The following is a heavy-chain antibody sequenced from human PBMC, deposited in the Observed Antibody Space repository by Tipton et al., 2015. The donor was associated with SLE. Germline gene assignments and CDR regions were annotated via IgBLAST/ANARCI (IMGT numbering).Heavy chain of an antibody. Sequence: TLSLTYTVSGDSISTYYWSWIRQPPGKGLEWIGYISYSGSTNYNPSLKSRVTISVDTSKNQFSLKLSSVTAADTAVYYCARHPPRGGSGYALDNWGQGTLVTVSS. CDR1: GDSISTYY. CDR2: ISYSGST. D-gene: IGHD5-12*01. J-gene: IGHJ4*02. CDR3: ARHPPRGGSGYALDN. V-gene: IGHV4-59*01.